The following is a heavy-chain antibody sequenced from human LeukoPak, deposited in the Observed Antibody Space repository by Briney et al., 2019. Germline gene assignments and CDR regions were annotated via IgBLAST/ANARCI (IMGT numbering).Heavy chain of an antibody. Sequence: PGGSLRLSCAASGFTFSSYAMSWVRQAPGEGLEWVSAIRISGGTTYYADSVKGRFTISRDNSKTTLYLQMNSLRAEDTAVYYCAKDQDPRAVSPWYFDLWGRGTLVTVSS. J-gene: IGHJ2*01. CDR1: GFTFSSYA. CDR3: AKDQDPRAVSPWYFDL. V-gene: IGHV3-23*01. CDR2: IRISGGTT.